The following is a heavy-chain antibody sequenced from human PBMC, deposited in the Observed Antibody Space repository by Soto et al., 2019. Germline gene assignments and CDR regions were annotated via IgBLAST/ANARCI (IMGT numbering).Heavy chain of an antibody. Sequence: QVQLVQSEAEVKKPGASVKVSCKASGYTFTSYGISWVRQAPGQGLEWMGWSSAYNGNTNYAQKLQGRVTMTTDTSTSTAYMELRSLRSDDTAVYYCARDQPYSSGWYGLDAFDIWGQGTMVTVSS. V-gene: IGHV1-18*01. CDR2: SSAYNGNT. CDR1: GYTFTSYG. J-gene: IGHJ3*02. CDR3: ARDQPYSSGWYGLDAFDI. D-gene: IGHD6-13*01.